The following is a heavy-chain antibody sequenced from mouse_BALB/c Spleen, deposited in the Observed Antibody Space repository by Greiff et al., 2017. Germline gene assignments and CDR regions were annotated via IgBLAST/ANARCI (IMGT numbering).Heavy chain of an antibody. Sequence: EVMLVESGGGLVKPGGSLKLSCAASGFTFSSYTMSWVRQTPEKRLEWVATISSGGSYTYYPDSVKGRFTISRDNAKNTLYLEMSSLRSEDTAMYYCARDGPGYFDYWGQGTTLTVSS. D-gene: IGHD2-3*01. CDR3: ARDGPGYFDY. J-gene: IGHJ2*01. V-gene: IGHV5-9-1*01. CDR1: GFTFSSYT. CDR2: ISSGGSYT.